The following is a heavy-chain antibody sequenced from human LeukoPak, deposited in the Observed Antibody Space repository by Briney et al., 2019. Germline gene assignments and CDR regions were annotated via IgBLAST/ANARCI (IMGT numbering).Heavy chain of an antibody. CDR2: VYYDGRT. J-gene: IGHJ5*02. CDR1: DYSISNGYY. CDR3: ARTTELSWFDP. D-gene: IGHD4-17*01. V-gene: IGHV4-38-2*02. Sequence: SETLSLTCTVSDYSISNGYYWGWIRQPPGKGLEWIATVYYDGRTYYNPSLQSRVTISGDTSKNQVSLRLTSVTAADTAIYYCARTTELSWFDPWGQGTLVTVSS.